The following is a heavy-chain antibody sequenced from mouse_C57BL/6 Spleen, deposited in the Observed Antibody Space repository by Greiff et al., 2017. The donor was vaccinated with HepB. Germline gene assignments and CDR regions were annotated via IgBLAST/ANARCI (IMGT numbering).Heavy chain of an antibody. V-gene: IGHV1-22*01. CDR1: GYTFTDYN. D-gene: IGHD1-1*01. CDR2: INPNNGGT. Sequence: EVQLQESGPELVKPGASVKMSCKASGYTFTDYNMHWVKQSHGKSLEWIGYINPNNGGTSYNQKFKGKATLTVNKSSSTAYMDLRSLTSEDSAVYYCARIITTVDYWGQGTTLTVSS. CDR3: ARIITTVDY. J-gene: IGHJ2*01.